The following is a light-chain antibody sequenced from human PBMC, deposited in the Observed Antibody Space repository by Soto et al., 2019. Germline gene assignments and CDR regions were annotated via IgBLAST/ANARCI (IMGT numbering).Light chain of an antibody. Sequence: DIQMTQSPSSLSASVGDRVTITCRASQSISSYLNWYQQKPGKAPKLLIYAASTLQSGVPSRFSGSGPGTDFTLTISSLQPEDFATYYCQQSYSTLGAFGPGTKVDIK. V-gene: IGKV1-39*01. CDR3: QQSYSTLGA. CDR2: AAS. J-gene: IGKJ3*01. CDR1: QSISSY.